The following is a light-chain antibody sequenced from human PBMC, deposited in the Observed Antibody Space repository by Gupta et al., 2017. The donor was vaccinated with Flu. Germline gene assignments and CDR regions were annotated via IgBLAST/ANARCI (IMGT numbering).Light chain of an antibody. CDR1: SSNIGKNF. CDR3: STGDSSLIAGV. V-gene: IGLV1-51*02. CDR2: KNS. Sequence: QSVLTQPLSVTAALGQKVTISCSGRSSNIGKNFVSWYQQLPGTAPKLLIFKNSNRPSGIPDRFSGSKSGTSATLGITGLQTGDEADYYCSTGDSSLIAGVFGGGTTLTVL. J-gene: IGLJ3*02.